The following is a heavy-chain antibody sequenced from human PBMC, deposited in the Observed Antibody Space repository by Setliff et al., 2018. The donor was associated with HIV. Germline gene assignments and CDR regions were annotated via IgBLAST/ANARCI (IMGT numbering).Heavy chain of an antibody. Sequence: PSETLSLTCTVSGGSISTYYWSWIRQPPGKGLEWIGSIYFTGSSDNNPSLKSRVTLSVDTSKHQFSLKLSSVTAADTAVYYCARVQMAYAAFVVWGQGTMVTVSS. V-gene: IGHV4-59*01. D-gene: IGHD4-17*01. CDR2: IYFTGSS. J-gene: IGHJ3*01. CDR3: ARVQMAYAAFVV. CDR1: GGSISTYY.